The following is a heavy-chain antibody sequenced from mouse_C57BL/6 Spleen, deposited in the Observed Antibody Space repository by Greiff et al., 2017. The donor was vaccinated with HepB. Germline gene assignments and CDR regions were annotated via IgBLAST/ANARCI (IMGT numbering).Heavy chain of an antibody. J-gene: IGHJ3*01. V-gene: IGHV3-6*01. CDR1: GYSITSGYY. CDR3: AREDDYAVAWFAY. CDR2: ISYDGSN. D-gene: IGHD2-4*01. Sequence: DVQLQESGPGLVKPSQSLSLTCSVPGYSITSGYYWNWIRQFPGNKLEWMGYISYDGSNNYNPSLKNRISITRDTSKNQFFLKLNSVTTEDTATYYCAREDDYAVAWFAYWGQGTLVTVSA.